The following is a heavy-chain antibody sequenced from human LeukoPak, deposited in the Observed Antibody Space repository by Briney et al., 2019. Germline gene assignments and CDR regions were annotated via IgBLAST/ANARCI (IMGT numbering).Heavy chain of an antibody. J-gene: IGHJ6*02. CDR3: ATWAFYHNLDV. V-gene: IGHV3-23*01. CDR2: ISAGGGST. CDR1: GFTFSNSA. Sequence: GGSLRLSCAASGFTFSNSAMSWVRQAPGKGLEWVSTISAGGGSTYYADSVKGRFTISRDNSKNSLYLQMNSLTSEDTALYYCATWAFYHNLDVWGQGTTVIVSS. D-gene: IGHD2/OR15-2a*01.